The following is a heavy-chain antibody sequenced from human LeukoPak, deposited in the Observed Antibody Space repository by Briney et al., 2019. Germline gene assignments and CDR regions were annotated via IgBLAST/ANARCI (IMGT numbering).Heavy chain of an antibody. CDR3: AHLLGYCSGGSCLTFDY. J-gene: IGHJ4*02. CDR2: IYWDDEK. V-gene: IGHV2-5*02. Sequence: SGPTLVKPTQTLTLTCTFSGFSLSTSGVGVGWIRQPPGKALEWLALIYWDDEKRYSPSLKSRLTITKDTSKNQVVLTMTNMDPVDTATYYCAHLLGYCSGGSCLTFDYWGQGTLVTVSS. CDR1: GFSLSTSGVG. D-gene: IGHD2-15*01.